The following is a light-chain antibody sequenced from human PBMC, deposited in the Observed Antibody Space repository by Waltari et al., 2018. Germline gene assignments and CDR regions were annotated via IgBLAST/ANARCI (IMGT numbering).Light chain of an antibody. CDR1: TNDVGGYEY. J-gene: IGLJ2*01. Sequence: QSALTQPRSVSGSPGQSVTISCTGTTNDVGGYEYVSGYQQYPGKAPKLKIYDVTKRPSGVPDRFSGSKSGNTASLTISGLQAEDEADYYCCSYAGTYTLLFGGGTKLTVL. CDR3: CSYAGTYTLL. V-gene: IGLV2-11*01. CDR2: DVT.